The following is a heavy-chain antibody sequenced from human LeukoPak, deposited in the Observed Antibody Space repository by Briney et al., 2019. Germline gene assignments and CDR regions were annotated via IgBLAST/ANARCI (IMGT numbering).Heavy chain of an antibody. J-gene: IGHJ4*02. CDR1: GFTFDNYA. Sequence: PGGSLRLSCAASGFTFDNYAMSWVRQAPGKGLEWVSAISGTGGRTYYADSVKGRFTISRDNSKNTLYLQMNSLRAEDTAVYYCAKDQGICTTTNCYNYYFDFWGQRTLVTVSS. CDR2: ISGTGGRT. CDR3: AKDQGICTTTNCYNYYFDF. V-gene: IGHV3-23*01. D-gene: IGHD2-2*02.